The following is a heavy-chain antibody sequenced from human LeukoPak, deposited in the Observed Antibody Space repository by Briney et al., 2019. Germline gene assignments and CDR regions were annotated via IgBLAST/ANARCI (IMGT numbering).Heavy chain of an antibody. D-gene: IGHD3-10*01. CDR3: ARTMVRGVIADY. CDR2: ISSSSSYI. V-gene: IGHV3-21*01. Sequence: GGSLRLSCAASGFTFSSYSMNWVRQAPGKGLEWVSSISSSSSYIYYADSVKGRFTISRGNAKNSLYLQMNSLRAEDTAVYYCARTMVRGVIADYWGQGTLVTVSS. CDR1: GFTFSSYS. J-gene: IGHJ4*02.